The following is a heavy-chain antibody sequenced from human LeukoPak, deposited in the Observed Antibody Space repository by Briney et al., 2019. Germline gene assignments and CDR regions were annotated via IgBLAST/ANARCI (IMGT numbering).Heavy chain of an antibody. V-gene: IGHV3-48*01. D-gene: IGHD5-18*01. CDR3: ARDGGYSYGYGGDY. J-gene: IGHJ4*02. CDR2: ISSSSSTI. CDR1: GFTFSSYS. Sequence: GGSLRLSCAASGFTFSSYSMNWVRQAPGKGLEWVSYISSSSSTIYYADSVKGRFTISRDNAKNSLYLQMNSLRAEDTAVYYCARDGGYSYGYGGDYWGQGTLVTVSS.